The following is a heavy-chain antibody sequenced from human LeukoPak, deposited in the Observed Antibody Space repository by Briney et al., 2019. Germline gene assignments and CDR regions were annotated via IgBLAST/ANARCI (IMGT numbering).Heavy chain of an antibody. CDR2: IYYSGST. CDR1: GGSISSGGYY. CDR3: ATAGVVTPALDY. Sequence: SETLSLTCTVSGGSISSGGYYWSWIRQHPGKGLVWIGYIYYSGSTYYNPSLNSRVTISVDTSKNQFSLKLSSVTAADTAVYYCATAGVVTPALDYWGQGTLVTVSS. D-gene: IGHD4-23*01. J-gene: IGHJ4*02. V-gene: IGHV4-31*03.